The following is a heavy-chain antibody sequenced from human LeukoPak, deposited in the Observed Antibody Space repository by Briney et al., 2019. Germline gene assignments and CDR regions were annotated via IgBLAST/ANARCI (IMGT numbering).Heavy chain of an antibody. CDR1: GESISSDDYY. J-gene: IGHJ4*02. V-gene: IGHV4-30-4*01. Sequence: SETLSLTCTVSGESISSDDYYWSWIRQPPGKGLEWIGYIYNSGSTYYNPSLESRLTISLDTPKNQFSLRLSSVTAADTAVYYCARDRSVAGTFDFWGQGTLVTVSS. CDR2: IYNSGST. CDR3: ARDRSVAGTFDF. D-gene: IGHD6-13*01.